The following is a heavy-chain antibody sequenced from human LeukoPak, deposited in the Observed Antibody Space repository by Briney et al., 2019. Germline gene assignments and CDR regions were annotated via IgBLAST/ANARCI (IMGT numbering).Heavy chain of an antibody. CDR3: ARADLEWYLDL. J-gene: IGHJ2*01. CDR1: GFMFNAYW. CDR2: IRQNGGEI. Sequence: GGSLRLSCTGSGFMFNAYWMSWVRKAPGMGLEWVGKIRQNGGEIFYVDSVRGRFTISRDNAKNSVYLQLNSLRAEDTAVYYCARADLEWYLDLWGRGTLVTVSS. V-gene: IGHV3-7*01.